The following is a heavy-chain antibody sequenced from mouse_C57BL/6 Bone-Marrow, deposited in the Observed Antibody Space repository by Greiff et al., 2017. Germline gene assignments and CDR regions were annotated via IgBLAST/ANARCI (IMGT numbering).Heavy chain of an antibody. CDR1: GFNIKDDY. Sequence: LVESGAELVRPGASVKLSCTASGFNIKDDYMHWVKQRPEQGLEWIGWIDPENGDTEYASKFQGKATITADTSSNTAYLQLSSLTSEDTAVYYCPSPGGYFDYWGQGTTLTVSS. J-gene: IGHJ2*01. V-gene: IGHV14-4*01. CDR3: PSPGGYFDY. CDR2: IDPENGDT.